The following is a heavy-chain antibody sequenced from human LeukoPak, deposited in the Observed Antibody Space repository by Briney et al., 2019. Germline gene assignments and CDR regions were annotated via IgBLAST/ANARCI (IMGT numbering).Heavy chain of an antibody. CDR3: ARARYYYDSSGYQKAFDY. Sequence: GESLKISCKGSGYSFTSYWIGWVRQMPGKGLEWMGIIYPGDSDTRYSSSFQGQVTISADKSISTAYLQWSSLKASDTAMYYCARARYYYDSSGYQKAFDYWGQGTLVTVSS. CDR1: GYSFTSYW. CDR2: IYPGDSDT. V-gene: IGHV5-51*01. J-gene: IGHJ4*02. D-gene: IGHD3-22*01.